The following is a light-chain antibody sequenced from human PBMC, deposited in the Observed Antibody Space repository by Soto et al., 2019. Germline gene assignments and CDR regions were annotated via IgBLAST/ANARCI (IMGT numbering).Light chain of an antibody. CDR1: QDISNY. V-gene: IGKV1-33*01. CDR3: QQYDNLPIT. CDR2: DAS. J-gene: IGKJ5*01. Sequence: DIQMTQSPSSLSASVGDRVTITCQASQDISNYLNWYQQKPGKAPKLLIYDASNLERGVPSRFSESGSGTDFTLTISSLQPEDIAIYYCQQYDNLPITFGQGTRLEIK.